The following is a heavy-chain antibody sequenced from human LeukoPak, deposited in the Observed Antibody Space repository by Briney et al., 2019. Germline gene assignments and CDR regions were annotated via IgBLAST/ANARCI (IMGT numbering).Heavy chain of an antibody. CDR3: AKPAKTDYADY. J-gene: IGHJ4*02. V-gene: IGHV3-48*04. Sequence: GGSLRLSCAASGFTFSSYAMSWVRQAPGKGLEWVSYISSSGSTIYYADSVKGRFTISRDNAKNSLYLQMNSLRAEDTALYYCAKPAKTDYADYWGQGTLVTVSS. CDR1: GFTFSSYA. D-gene: IGHD1-14*01. CDR2: ISSSGSTI.